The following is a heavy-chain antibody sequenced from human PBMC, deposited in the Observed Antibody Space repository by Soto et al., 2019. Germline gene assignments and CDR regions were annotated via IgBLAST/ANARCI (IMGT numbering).Heavy chain of an antibody. Sequence: ASVKVSCKASGYTFTRYNVHWVRQAPGQGLEWMAIINPSGGTTYYVQKFEGRVTLTTDTSTSTVYMELSSLRSDDTAVYYCARVRGGGSEYFFDYWGQGTLVTV. V-gene: IGHV1-46*01. CDR2: INPSGGTT. CDR1: GYTFTRYN. J-gene: IGHJ4*02. CDR3: ARVRGGGSEYFFDY. D-gene: IGHD2-15*01.